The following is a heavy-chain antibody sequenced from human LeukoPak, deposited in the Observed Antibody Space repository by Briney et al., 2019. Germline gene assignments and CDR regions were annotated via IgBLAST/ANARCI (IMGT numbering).Heavy chain of an antibody. D-gene: IGHD6-13*01. CDR3: AKGYGSSWYLYFFDY. CDR1: GFTFSSYA. CDR2: VSNSGGST. V-gene: IGHV3-23*01. Sequence: GGSLRLSCAASGFTFSSYAMSWVRQAPGKGLEWLSAVSNSGGSTYYADSVEGRFTISRDNSKNTLYLQMNSLRAEDTALYYCAKGYGSSWYLYFFDYWGQGTLVTVSS. J-gene: IGHJ4*02.